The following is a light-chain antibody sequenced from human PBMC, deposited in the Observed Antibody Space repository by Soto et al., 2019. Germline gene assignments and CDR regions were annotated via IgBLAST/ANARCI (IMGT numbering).Light chain of an antibody. V-gene: IGKV1-27*01. CDR2: AAP. Sequence: DIQMTQSPSSLSASVGDRVTITCRASQSINNFLAWYQQKPGKVPKLLIYAAPTLQSGVPSRFSGSGSGTEFTLSISSLQPEDGATYYCQKYNSAPLTFGGGTKVEIK. J-gene: IGKJ4*01. CDR1: QSINNF. CDR3: QKYNSAPLT.